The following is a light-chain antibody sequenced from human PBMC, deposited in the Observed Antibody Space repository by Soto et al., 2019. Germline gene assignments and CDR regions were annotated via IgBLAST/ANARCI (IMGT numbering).Light chain of an antibody. Sequence: QSVLTQPASVSGSPGQSITISCTGTSSDVGGYKYVSWYQHHPGKAPKLMIYDVSYRPSGVSNRFSGSKSGNTASLTISGLQAEDEADYYCSSYTSSITLVVFGGGTQLTVL. CDR3: SSYTSSITLVV. CDR2: DVS. J-gene: IGLJ3*02. CDR1: SSDVGGYKY. V-gene: IGLV2-14*03.